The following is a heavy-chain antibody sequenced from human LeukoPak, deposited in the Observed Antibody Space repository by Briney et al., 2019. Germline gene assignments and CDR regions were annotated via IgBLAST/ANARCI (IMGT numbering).Heavy chain of an antibody. CDR1: GGSISSYY. CDR2: IYYSGST. J-gene: IGHJ4*02. CDR3: ARRGYCSGGSCYSFDY. Sequence: PSETLSLTCTVSGGSISSYYWSWIRQPPGKGLEWIGYIYYSGSTNYNSSLKSRVTISVDTSKNQFSLKLSSVTAADTAVYYCARRGYCSGGSCYSFDYWGQGTLVTVSS. D-gene: IGHD2-15*01. V-gene: IGHV4-59*01.